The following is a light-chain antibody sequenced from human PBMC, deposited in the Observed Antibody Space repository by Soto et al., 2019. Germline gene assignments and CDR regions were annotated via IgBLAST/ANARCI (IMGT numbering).Light chain of an antibody. CDR3: AAWDDNLSALL. J-gene: IGLJ3*02. V-gene: IGLV1-47*01. CDR1: SSNIGNNN. CDR2: WSN. Sequence: QPVLTQPPSASGTPGQRVTISCSGSSSNIGNNNVYWYQQLPGTAPKLLIYWSNQRPSGVPDRVSGSKSGTSASLAIGGLRSEDEADYYCAAWDDNLSALLFGGGTKVTVL.